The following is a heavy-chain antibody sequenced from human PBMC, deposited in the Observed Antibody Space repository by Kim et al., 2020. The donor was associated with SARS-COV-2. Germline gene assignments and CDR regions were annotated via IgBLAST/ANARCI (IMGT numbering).Heavy chain of an antibody. D-gene: IGHD3-10*01. CDR1: GFTFSVYA. V-gene: IGHV3-23*03. CDR2: IYSGDGGT. CDR3: AKALEGSDSS. J-gene: IGHJ4*02. Sequence: GGSLRLSCATSGFTFSVYAMSWVRQAPGKGLEWVSVIYSGDGGTYYAGSVKGRFTISRDDSKNTLYLQMNSLRAEDTAVYYCAKALEGSDSSWGQGTLVT.